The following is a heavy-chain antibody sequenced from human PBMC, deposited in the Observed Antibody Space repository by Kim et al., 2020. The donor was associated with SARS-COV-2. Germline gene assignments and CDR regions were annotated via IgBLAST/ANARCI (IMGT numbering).Heavy chain of an antibody. Sequence: GDTYYTPTPKSRVTISVDTSKNPFSLKLSSVTAADTAVYYCARAKKSFDYWGQGTLVTVSS. V-gene: IGHV4-39*07. CDR2: GDT. CDR3: ARAKKSFDY. J-gene: IGHJ4*02.